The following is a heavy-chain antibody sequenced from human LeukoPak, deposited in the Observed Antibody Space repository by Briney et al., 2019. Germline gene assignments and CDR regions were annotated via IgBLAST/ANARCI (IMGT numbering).Heavy chain of an antibody. V-gene: IGHV3-23*01. D-gene: IGHD2-15*01. CDR1: GFTFSSYA. J-gene: IGHJ3*02. Sequence: PGGSLRLSCAASGFTFSSYAMSWVRQAPGKGLEWVSAISGSGVGTYYAGSVKGRFTISRDNSKNTLYLQMNSLRAEDTAVYYCAKVNTATYIIRDAFGIWGQGTMVTVSS. CDR2: ISGSGVGT. CDR3: AKVNTATYIIRDAFGI.